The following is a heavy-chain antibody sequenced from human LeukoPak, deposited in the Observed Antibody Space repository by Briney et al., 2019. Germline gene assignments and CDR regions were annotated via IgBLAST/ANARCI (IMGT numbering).Heavy chain of an antibody. CDR1: GGSFSGYY. CDR2: INHSGST. D-gene: IGHD5-12*01. J-gene: IGHJ4*02. CDR3: VNLGYSD. V-gene: IGHV4-34*01. Sequence: PSETLSLTCAVYGGSFSGYYWSWIRQPPGKGLEWIGEINHSGSTNYNPSLKSRVTISVDTSKNQFSLKLSSVTAEDTAVYYCVNLGYSDGGQGTLVTVSS.